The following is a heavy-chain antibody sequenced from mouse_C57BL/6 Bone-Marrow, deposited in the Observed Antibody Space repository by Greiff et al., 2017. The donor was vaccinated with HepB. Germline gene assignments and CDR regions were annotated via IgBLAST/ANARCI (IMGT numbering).Heavy chain of an antibody. J-gene: IGHJ2*01. Sequence: EVQLQQSGPVLVKPGASVKMSCKASGYTFTDYYMNWVKQSHGKSLEWIGVINPYNGGTSYNQKFKGKATLTVDKSSSSAYMELNSLTSEDSAVYYCTSNYGDFDYWGQGTTLTVSS. CDR3: TSNYGDFDY. CDR2: INPYNGGT. CDR1: GYTFTDYY. D-gene: IGHD1-1*01. V-gene: IGHV1-19*01.